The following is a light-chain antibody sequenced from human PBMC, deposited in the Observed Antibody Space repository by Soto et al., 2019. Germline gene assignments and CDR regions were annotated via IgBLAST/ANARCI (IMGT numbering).Light chain of an antibody. V-gene: IGLV2-14*01. Sequence: QSVLTQPASVSGSPGQSITISCTGTSSDVGGYNYVSWYQQHPGKAPKLMIYEVSNRPSGVSNRFSGSKSGNTASLTISGLQAEDEADYYCSSYTSSSTPLYVFGNGTKVTVL. CDR2: EVS. J-gene: IGLJ1*01. CDR1: SSDVGGYNY. CDR3: SSYTSSSTPLYV.